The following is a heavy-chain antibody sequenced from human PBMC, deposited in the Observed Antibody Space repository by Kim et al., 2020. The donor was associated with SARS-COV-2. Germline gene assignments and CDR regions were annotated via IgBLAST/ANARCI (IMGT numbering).Heavy chain of an antibody. CDR2: ISAYNGNT. D-gene: IGHD5-18*01. CDR1: GYTFTSYG. J-gene: IGHJ6*02. CDR3: ARVDTATYYYYYGMDV. V-gene: IGHV1-18*01. Sequence: ASVKVSCKASGYTFTSYGISWVRQAPGQGLEWMGWISAYNGNTNYAQKLQGRVTMTTDTSTSTAYMELRSLRSDDTAVYYCARVDTATYYYYYGMDVWGQGTTVTVSS.